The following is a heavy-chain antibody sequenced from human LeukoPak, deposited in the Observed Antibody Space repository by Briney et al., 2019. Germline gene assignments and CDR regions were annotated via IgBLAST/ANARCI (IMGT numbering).Heavy chain of an antibody. V-gene: IGHV1-2*02. Sequence: ASVKVSCKASGYTFTGYYVHWVRQAPGQGLEWMGWINPNSGGTKYAQTFKGRVTMTRDTSISRAYMELSSLRSDDTAVYYCARDGDTYGYYYYGMDVWGQGTTVTVSS. CDR3: ARDGDTYGYYYYGMDV. CDR1: GYTFTGYY. CDR2: INPNSGGT. D-gene: IGHD5-18*01. J-gene: IGHJ6*02.